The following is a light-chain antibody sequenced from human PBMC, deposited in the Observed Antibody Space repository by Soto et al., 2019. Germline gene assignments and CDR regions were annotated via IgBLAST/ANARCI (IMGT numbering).Light chain of an antibody. J-gene: IGKJ1*01. V-gene: IGKV2-24*01. CDR1: QSLVHSDGNTY. CDR3: MQSTQYPRT. Sequence: DIVMTQTPLSSPVTLGQPASISCRSSQSLVHSDGNTYLSWLQQRPGQPPRVLIYKISNRVSGAPDRFSSSGAGTDSTLKVSRVEAEDVGVYYCMQSTQYPRTFGQGTKVEI. CDR2: KIS.